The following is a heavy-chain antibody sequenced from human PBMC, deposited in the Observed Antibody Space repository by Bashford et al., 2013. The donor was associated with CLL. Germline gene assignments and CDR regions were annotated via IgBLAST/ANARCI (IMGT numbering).Heavy chain of an antibody. CDR1: GGSFSGYY. D-gene: IGHD3-22*01. Sequence: SETLSLTCAVYGGSFSGYYWSWIRQPPREGGVEVDWGKYNHSGSTNYNPSLKSRVTISVDTSKNQFSLKLSSVTAADTAVYYCARGPMIVVVINPGEPYYYYYYGMDVWGRRTDGHRLL. CDR3: ARGPMIVVVINPGEPYYYYYYGMDV. CDR2: YNHSGST. J-gene: IGHJ6*02. V-gene: IGHV4-34*01.